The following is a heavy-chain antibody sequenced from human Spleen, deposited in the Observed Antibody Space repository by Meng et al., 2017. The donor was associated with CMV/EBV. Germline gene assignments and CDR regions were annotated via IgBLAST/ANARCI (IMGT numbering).Heavy chain of an antibody. D-gene: IGHD7-27*01. CDR1: GYTFTSHG. V-gene: IGHV1-18*04. Sequence: VSCRASGYTFTSHGITWVRQAPGHGLEWMGWISPSIGSTNYAQKLEDGVTMTTDRSTTTAYLELRSLRYDDTAVYFCARGTGIFDYWGQGTLVTVSS. CDR2: ISPSIGST. CDR3: ARGTGIFDY. J-gene: IGHJ4*02.